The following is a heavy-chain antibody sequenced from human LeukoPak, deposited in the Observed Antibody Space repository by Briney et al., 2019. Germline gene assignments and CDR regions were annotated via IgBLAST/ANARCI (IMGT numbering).Heavy chain of an antibody. CDR1: GFTFSTYA. CDR3: AKRGNYYSFDY. J-gene: IGHJ4*02. D-gene: IGHD1-26*01. Sequence: PGGSLRLSCAASGFTFSTYAMNWVRQAPGKGLEWVSAISDSGGRTYYADSVRGRFTISRDSSKNTLYLQTNSLRAEDTAVYYCAKRGNYYSFDYWGQGTLVTVSS. CDR2: ISDSGGRT. V-gene: IGHV3-23*01.